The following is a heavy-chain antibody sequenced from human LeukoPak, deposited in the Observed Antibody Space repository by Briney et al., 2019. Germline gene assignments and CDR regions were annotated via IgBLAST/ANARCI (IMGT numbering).Heavy chain of an antibody. CDR1: GFTVSSNY. V-gene: IGHV3-53*01. D-gene: IGHD1-14*01. CDR3: SGFKTTPSIDY. J-gene: IGHJ4*02. Sequence: GGSLRLSCAASGFTVSSNYMSWVRQAPGKGLEWVSVIYSGGSTYYADSVKGRFTISRDNSKNTLYLQMNSLRAEDTAVYYCSGFKTTPSIDYWGQGTLVTVSS. CDR2: IYSGGST.